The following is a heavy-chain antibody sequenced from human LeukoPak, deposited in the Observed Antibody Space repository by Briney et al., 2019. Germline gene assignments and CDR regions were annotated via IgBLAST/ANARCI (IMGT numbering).Heavy chain of an antibody. J-gene: IGHJ4*02. CDR1: GFTFSSYW. D-gene: IGHD5-24*01. V-gene: IGHV3-7*04. Sequence: GGSLRLSCAASGFTFSSYWMSWVRQAPGTGLEWVANIKKDGSEKYYVDSVKGRFTISRDNAKNSLYLQMNSLRAEDTAIYYCTRVGYIDEGIDYWGQGTLVTVSS. CDR2: IKKDGSEK. CDR3: TRVGYIDEGIDY.